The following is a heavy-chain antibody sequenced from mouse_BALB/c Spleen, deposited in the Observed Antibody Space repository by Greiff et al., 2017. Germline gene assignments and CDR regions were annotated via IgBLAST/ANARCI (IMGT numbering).Heavy chain of an antibody. Sequence: QVQLQQPGAELVKPGASVKLSCKASGYTFTSYWMHWVKQRPGQGLEWIGEIDPSDSYTNYNQKFKGKATLTVDKSSSTAYMQLSSLTSEDSAVYYCARSEYGNYYYFDYWGQGTTLTVSS. CDR2: IDPSDSYT. CDR3: ARSEYGNYYYFDY. D-gene: IGHD2-10*02. J-gene: IGHJ2*01. CDR1: GYTFTSYW. V-gene: IGHV1-69*02.